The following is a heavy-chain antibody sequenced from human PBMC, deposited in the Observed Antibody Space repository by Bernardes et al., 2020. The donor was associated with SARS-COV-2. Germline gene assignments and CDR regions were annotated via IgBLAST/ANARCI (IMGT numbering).Heavy chain of an antibody. CDR2: IRSKANSYAT. V-gene: IGHV3-73*01. Sequence: GGSLRLSCAASGFTFSGSAMHWVRQASGKGLEWVGRIRSKANSYATAYAASVKGRFTISRDDSKNTAYLQMNSLKTEDTAVYYCSRYGDYVNWGQGTLVTVSS. D-gene: IGHD4-17*01. CDR1: GFTFSGSA. J-gene: IGHJ4*02. CDR3: SRYGDYVN.